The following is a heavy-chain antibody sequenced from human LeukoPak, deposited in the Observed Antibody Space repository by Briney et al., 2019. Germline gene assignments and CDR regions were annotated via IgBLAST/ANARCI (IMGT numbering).Heavy chain of an antibody. V-gene: IGHV4-39*07. D-gene: IGHD3-10*01. CDR1: GGLISISTYY. J-gene: IGHJ4*02. CDR3: ARGGRWGFAKHKIDY. CDR2: IYYSGTT. Sequence: SETLSLTCTVSGGLISISTYYWGWIRQPPGKGLEWIGSIYYSGTTHYNPSLKSRVTIAVDTSKNQFSLKLISVTAADTAVYYCARGGRWGFAKHKIDYWGQGTLVTVSS.